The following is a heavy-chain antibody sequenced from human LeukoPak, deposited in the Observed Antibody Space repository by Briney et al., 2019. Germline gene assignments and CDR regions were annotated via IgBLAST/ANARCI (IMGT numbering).Heavy chain of an antibody. CDR2: IYYSGTT. Sequence: GSLRPSCAASGFTFSSYWMHWVRQAPGKGLEWIGSIYYSGTTYYNPSLKSRVTISVDTSKNQFSLKLSSVTAADTAVYYCARLIAVAGVLPFDYWGQGTLVIVFS. D-gene: IGHD6-19*01. CDR1: GFTFSSYW. V-gene: IGHV4-39*01. J-gene: IGHJ4*02. CDR3: ARLIAVAGVLPFDY.